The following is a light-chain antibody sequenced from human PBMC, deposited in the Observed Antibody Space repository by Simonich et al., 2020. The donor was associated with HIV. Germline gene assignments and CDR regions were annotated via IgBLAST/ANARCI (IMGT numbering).Light chain of an antibody. CDR1: SSDVGGYHY. V-gene: IGLV2-8*01. CDR2: DVS. CDR3: SSYADSNNLV. J-gene: IGLJ3*02. Sequence: QSALTQPPSASGSPGQSVTISCTGTSSDVGGYHYVSWYQQHPGKAPKLMIYDVSRRPSGVSNRFSGSKSGNTASLTVSGLQAEDEADYYCSSYADSNNLVFGGGTKLTVL.